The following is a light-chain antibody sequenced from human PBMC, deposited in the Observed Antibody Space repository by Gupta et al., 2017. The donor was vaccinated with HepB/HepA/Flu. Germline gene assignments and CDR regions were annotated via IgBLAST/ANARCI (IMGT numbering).Light chain of an antibody. V-gene: IGLV2-11*01. CDR3: CSYAGTYTVV. CDR1: SSDVGYYNY. Sequence: QSALTQPRSVSGSPGQSVTISCTGTSSDVGYYNYVSWYQQHPGKAPKFMIYDVSKRPSGVPDHFSGSKSGNTASLTISGLQAEDEADYYCCSYAGTYTVVFGGGTKLTVL. CDR2: DVS. J-gene: IGLJ2*01.